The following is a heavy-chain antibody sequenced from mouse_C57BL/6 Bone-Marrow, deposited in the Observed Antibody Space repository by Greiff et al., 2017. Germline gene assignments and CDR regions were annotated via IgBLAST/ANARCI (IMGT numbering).Heavy chain of an antibody. D-gene: IGHD2-14*01. J-gene: IGHJ2*01. Sequence: EVQLQQSGPELVKPGASVKISCKASGYSFTGYYMNWVKQSPEKSLEWIGEINPSTGGTTYNQKFKAKATLTVDKSSSTAYMQLKSLTSEDSAVYYCARRYYSFDYWGQGTTLTVSS. CDR1: GYSFTGYY. CDR3: ARRYYSFDY. V-gene: IGHV1-42*01. CDR2: INPSTGGT.